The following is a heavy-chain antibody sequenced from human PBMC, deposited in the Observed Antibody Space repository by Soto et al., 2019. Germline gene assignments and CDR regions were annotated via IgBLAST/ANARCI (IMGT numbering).Heavy chain of an antibody. D-gene: IGHD3-22*01. CDR3: ARRSMILVGGAFDI. J-gene: IGHJ3*02. Sequence: SETLSLTCTVSGGSISSYYWSWIRQPPGKGLEWIGYIYYSGSTNYNPSLKSRVTISVDTSKNQFSLKLSSVTAADTAVYYCARRSMILVGGAFDIWGQGTMVTVSS. CDR1: GGSISSYY. CDR2: IYYSGST. V-gene: IGHV4-59*01.